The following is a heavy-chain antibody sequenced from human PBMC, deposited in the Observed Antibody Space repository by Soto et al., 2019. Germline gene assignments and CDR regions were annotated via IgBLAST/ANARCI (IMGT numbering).Heavy chain of an antibody. CDR1: GFTFSSYG. D-gene: IGHD3-10*01. V-gene: IGHV3-30*18. CDR2: ISNDGKNK. J-gene: IGHJ4*02. Sequence: GGSLRLSCAASGFTFSSYGIHWVRQAPGKGLEWVAVISNDGKNKYSADSMKGRFTISRDNSENTLYLQMNSLRAEDTAVYYCAKDSGRGSADYYFDYWGQGTLVTVSS. CDR3: AKDSGRGSADYYFDY.